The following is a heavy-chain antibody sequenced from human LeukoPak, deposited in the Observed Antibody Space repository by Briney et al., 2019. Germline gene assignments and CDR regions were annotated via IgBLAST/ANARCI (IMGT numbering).Heavy chain of an antibody. J-gene: IGHJ5*02. D-gene: IGHD1-26*01. V-gene: IGHV1-18*01. Sequence: GASVKVSCKASGYTFTSYGISWVRQAPGQGLEWMGWISAYNGNTNYAQKLQGRVTMTTDASTSTAYMELRSLRSDDTAVYYCARGMRKGWELLYWFDPWGQGTLVTVSS. CDR2: ISAYNGNT. CDR3: ARGMRKGWELLYWFDP. CDR1: GYTFTSYG.